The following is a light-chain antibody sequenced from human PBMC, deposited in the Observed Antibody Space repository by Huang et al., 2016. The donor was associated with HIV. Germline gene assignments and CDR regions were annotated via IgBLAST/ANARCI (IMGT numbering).Light chain of an antibody. CDR1: QSIRKF. J-gene: IGKJ1*01. CDR3: QQTDNIPRT. Sequence: DIQMTQSPSSLSASVGDMVTIACLASQSIRKFLNWYQQKPGEAPKLLMHSASSLQSGVPSRFSGSGSGTDFTLTITSLQPEDFATYYCQQTDNIPRTFGQGTKVGIK. CDR2: SAS. V-gene: IGKV1-39*01.